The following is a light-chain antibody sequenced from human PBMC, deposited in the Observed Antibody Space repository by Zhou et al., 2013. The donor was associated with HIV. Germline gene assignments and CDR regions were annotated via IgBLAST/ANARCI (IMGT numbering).Light chain of an antibody. V-gene: IGKV2-28*01. CDR1: QSLLFRNGYTY. CDR3: MQSLQTPIT. Sequence: DIVMTQSPLSLPVTPGEPASISCRSSQSLLFRNGYTYLDWYLQKPGQSPQLLIYLTSQRASGVPDRFSSSGADTDFTLKISRVEAEDVGVYYCMQSLQTPITFGQGTRLEI. CDR2: LTS. J-gene: IGKJ5*01.